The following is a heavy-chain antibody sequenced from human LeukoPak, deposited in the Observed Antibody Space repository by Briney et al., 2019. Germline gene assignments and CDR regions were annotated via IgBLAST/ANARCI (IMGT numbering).Heavy chain of an antibody. CDR3: ARHNSSRVVIRDSYYGMDV. Sequence: SETLSLTCAVYGGSFSGYYWSWIRQPPGKGLEWIGEINHSGSTNYNPSLKSRVTISVDTSKNQFSLKLSSVTAADTAVYYCARHNSSRVVIRDSYYGMDVWGQGTTVTVSS. V-gene: IGHV4-34*01. D-gene: IGHD3-22*01. CDR1: GGSFSGYY. J-gene: IGHJ6*02. CDR2: INHSGST.